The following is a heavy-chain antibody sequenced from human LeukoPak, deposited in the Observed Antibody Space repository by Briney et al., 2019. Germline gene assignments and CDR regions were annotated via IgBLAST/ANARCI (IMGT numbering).Heavy chain of an antibody. Sequence: GGSLRLSCAASGFTFSSYSMNWVRRAPGKGLEWVSSISSSSSYIYYADSVKGRFTISRDNAKNSLYLQMNSLRAEDTAVYYCASGNYYDSSGYYQPNDYWGQGTLVTVSS. CDR3: ASGNYYDSSGYYQPNDY. CDR1: GFTFSSYS. D-gene: IGHD3-22*01. J-gene: IGHJ4*02. V-gene: IGHV3-21*01. CDR2: ISSSSSYI.